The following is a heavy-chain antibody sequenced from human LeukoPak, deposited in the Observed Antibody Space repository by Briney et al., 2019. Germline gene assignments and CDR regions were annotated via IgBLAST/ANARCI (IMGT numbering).Heavy chain of an antibody. D-gene: IGHD4-17*01. J-gene: IGHJ2*01. CDR3: ARTYGDYAPYWYFDL. CDR1: GYSISSSNW. CDR2: IYYSGST. V-gene: IGHV4-28*01. Sequence: PSDTLSLTCAVSGYSISSSNWWGWIRQPPGKGLEWIGYIYYSGSTYYNPSLKSRVTMSVDASKNQFSLKLSSVTAMDTAVYYCARTYGDYAPYWYFDLWGRGTLVTVSS.